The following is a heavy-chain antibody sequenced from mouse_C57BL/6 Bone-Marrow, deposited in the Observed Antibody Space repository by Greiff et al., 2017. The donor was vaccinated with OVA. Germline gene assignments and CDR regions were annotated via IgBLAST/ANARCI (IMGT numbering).Heavy chain of an antibody. CDR1: GFSLTSYG. CDR2: IWRGGST. J-gene: IGHJ4*01. Sequence: QVQLKESGPGLVQPSQSLSITCTVSGFSLTSYGVHWVRQSPGKGLEWLGVIWRGGSTDYNAAFMSRLSITKDNSKSQVFFKMNSLQADDTAIYYCAKKGDSSRGAMDYWGQGTSVTVSS. V-gene: IGHV2-5*01. D-gene: IGHD3-2*02. CDR3: AKKGDSSRGAMDY.